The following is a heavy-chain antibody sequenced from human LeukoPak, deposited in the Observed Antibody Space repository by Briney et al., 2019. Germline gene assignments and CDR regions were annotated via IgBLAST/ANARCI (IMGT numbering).Heavy chain of an antibody. CDR1: GYTLTELS. V-gene: IGHV1-24*01. D-gene: IGHD3-10*01. J-gene: IGHJ5*02. Sequence: ASVKVSCKVSGYTLTELSMHWVRQAPGKGLEWMGGFDPEDGETIYAQKFQGRVTMTEDTSTDTAYVELSSLRSEDTAVYYCATGNLRGVSNWFDPWGQGTLVTVSS. CDR2: FDPEDGET. CDR3: ATGNLRGVSNWFDP.